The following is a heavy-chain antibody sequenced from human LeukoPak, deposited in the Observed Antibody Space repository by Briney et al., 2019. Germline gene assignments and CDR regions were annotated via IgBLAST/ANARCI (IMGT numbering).Heavy chain of an antibody. V-gene: IGHV4-4*09. J-gene: IGHJ3*02. D-gene: IGHD3-16*01. Sequence: SETLSLTCTVSDDSISGYYWGWIRQPPGKGLEWIGHIYSIGGPTCSPSLQSRVSISVDTSKNQFSLQLSSVTAADTAVYYCARRFRTGGNLHHDAYGIWGRGTVVAVSS. CDR3: ARRFRTGGNLHHDAYGI. CDR1: DDSISGYY. CDR2: IYSIGGP.